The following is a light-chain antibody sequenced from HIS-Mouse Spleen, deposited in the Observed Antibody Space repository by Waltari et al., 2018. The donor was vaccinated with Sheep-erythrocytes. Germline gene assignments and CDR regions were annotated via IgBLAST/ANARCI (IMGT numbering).Light chain of an antibody. J-gene: IGLJ1*01. V-gene: IGLV2-11*01. Sequence: QSALTQPRSVSGSPGQSVTISCTGTSSAVGGYNYVSWYQQHTGKAPKLIIYDVSKRPSGVPDRFSGSKSGNTASLTISGLQAEDEADYYCCSYAGSYNHVFATGTKVTVL. CDR2: DVS. CDR1: SSAVGGYNY. CDR3: CSYAGSYNHV.